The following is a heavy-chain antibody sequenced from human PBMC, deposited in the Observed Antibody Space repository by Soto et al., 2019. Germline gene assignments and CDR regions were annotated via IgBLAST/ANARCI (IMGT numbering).Heavy chain of an antibody. CDR3: ALSWRYDRRGYYFFDY. J-gene: IGHJ4*02. CDR1: GGTFNTYT. CDR2: IIPIFDTS. V-gene: IGHV1-69*01. Sequence: QVQLMQSGAEVKKPGSSVKVSCKASGGTFNTYTISWVRQAPGQGLEWMGGIIPIFDTSDYAQKFQGRVTITADESTSTAYMTLSSLRSEDTAVYYCALSWRYDRRGYYFFDYWGQGTLVTVSS. D-gene: IGHD3-22*01.